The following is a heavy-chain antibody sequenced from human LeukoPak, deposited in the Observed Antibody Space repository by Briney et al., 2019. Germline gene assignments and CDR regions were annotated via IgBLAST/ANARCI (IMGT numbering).Heavy chain of an antibody. D-gene: IGHD1-26*01. J-gene: IGHJ4*02. CDR3: AKALVGANPFDY. Sequence: GGSLRLSCAASGFTFSGYGMHWVRQAPGKGLEWVAVIWYDGSNKYYADSVKGRFTISRDNSKNTLYLQMNSLRAEDTAVYYCAKALVGANPFDYWGQGTLVTVSS. V-gene: IGHV3-33*06. CDR2: IWYDGSNK. CDR1: GFTFSGYG.